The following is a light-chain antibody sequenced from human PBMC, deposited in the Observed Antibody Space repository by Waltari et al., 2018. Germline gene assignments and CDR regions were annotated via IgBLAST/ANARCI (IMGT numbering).Light chain of an antibody. J-gene: IGLJ1*01. CDR2: YDS. Sequence: SYVLTQPPSVSVAPGETASITCGGDNIGSYSVHWYQQKPGQAPVLVIFYDSDRPSGSPARFSGPNSGNTATLTITSVEAGDEARYYCQVWHADIDPGVFGTGTEVTVL. CDR1: NIGSYS. V-gene: IGLV3-21*04. CDR3: QVWHADIDPGV.